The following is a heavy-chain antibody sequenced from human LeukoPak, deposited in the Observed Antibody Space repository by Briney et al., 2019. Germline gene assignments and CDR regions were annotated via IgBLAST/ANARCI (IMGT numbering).Heavy chain of an antibody. J-gene: IGHJ4*02. Sequence: GGSLRLSCTASRFTFSTYAMSWVRQAPGKGVEWVSSISGSGDNTYYTGSVRGRFTISRDNSKHALYLQMSSLRAEDTAVYYCAKSQRNDQQVVQRIDYWGQGTLVTVSS. CDR2: ISGSGDNT. D-gene: IGHD2-2*01. CDR3: AKSQRNDQQVVQRIDY. CDR1: RFTFSTYA. V-gene: IGHV3-23*01.